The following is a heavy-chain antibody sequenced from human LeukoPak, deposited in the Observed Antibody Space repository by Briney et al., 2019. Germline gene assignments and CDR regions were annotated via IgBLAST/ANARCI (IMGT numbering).Heavy chain of an antibody. Sequence: SQTLSLTCAVSGYSISSGYYWGWIRQPPGKGLEWIGSIYHSGSTNYNPSLKSRVTISVDTSKNQFSLKLSSVTAADTAVYYCARDRFRDGYNSGTIWGQGTMVTVSS. V-gene: IGHV4-38-2*02. D-gene: IGHD5-24*01. CDR2: IYHSGST. J-gene: IGHJ3*02. CDR1: GYSISSGYY. CDR3: ARDRFRDGYNSGTI.